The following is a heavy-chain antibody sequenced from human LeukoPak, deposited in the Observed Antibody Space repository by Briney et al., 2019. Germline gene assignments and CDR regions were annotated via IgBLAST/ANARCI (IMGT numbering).Heavy chain of an antibody. Sequence: GGSLRLSCAASGFTFRNYGMSWVRQAPGKGLEWVSAISGDAADIFYADSAKGRFTISRDNAKNSLYLQMNSLRADDTAVYYCARDRRIAVAGFDYWGQGTLVTVSS. CDR2: ISGDAADI. V-gene: IGHV3-23*01. D-gene: IGHD6-19*01. CDR1: GFTFRNYG. CDR3: ARDRRIAVAGFDY. J-gene: IGHJ4*02.